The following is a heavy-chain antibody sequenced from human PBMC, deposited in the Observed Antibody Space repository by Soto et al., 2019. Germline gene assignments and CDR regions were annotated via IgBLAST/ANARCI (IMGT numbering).Heavy chain of an antibody. D-gene: IGHD3-10*01. CDR1: GFTFSSYW. J-gene: IGHJ6*02. CDR2: IKSDGSNT. V-gene: IGHV3-74*01. CDR3: ARGNYGMDV. Sequence: SLRLSCAASGFTFSSYWMHWVRQAPGKGLVWVSNIKSDGSNTNYADSVKGRFTISRDNAKNTLYLQMNSLRAEDTAVYYCARGNYGMDVWGQGTTVTVSS.